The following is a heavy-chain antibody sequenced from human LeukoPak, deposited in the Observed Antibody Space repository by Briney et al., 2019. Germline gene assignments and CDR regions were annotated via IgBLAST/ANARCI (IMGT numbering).Heavy chain of an antibody. V-gene: IGHV4-31*03. J-gene: IGHJ3*02. CDR3: ARVRAYDILTGYYSDDAFDI. CDR1: GGSISSGGYY. D-gene: IGHD3-9*01. CDR2: IYYSGST. Sequence: PSQTLSLTCTVSGGSISSGGYYWSWIRQHPGKGLEWIVYIYYSGSTYYNPSLKSRVTISVDTSKNQFSLKLSSVTVADTAVYYCARVRAYDILTGYYSDDAFDIWGQGTMVTVSS.